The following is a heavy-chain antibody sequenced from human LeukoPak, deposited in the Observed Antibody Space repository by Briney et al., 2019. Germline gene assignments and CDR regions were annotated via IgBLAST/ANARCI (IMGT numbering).Heavy chain of an antibody. CDR2: INHSGST. CDR1: GGSFSGYY. Sequence: SETLSLTCAVYGGSFSGYYWSWIRQPPGKGLEWIGEINHSGSTNYNPSLKSRVTISVDTSKNQFSLKLSSVTAADTAVYYCAGGPQIVPAATEKYNWFDPWGQGTLVTVSS. V-gene: IGHV4-34*01. D-gene: IGHD2-2*01. CDR3: AGGPQIVPAATEKYNWFDP. J-gene: IGHJ5*02.